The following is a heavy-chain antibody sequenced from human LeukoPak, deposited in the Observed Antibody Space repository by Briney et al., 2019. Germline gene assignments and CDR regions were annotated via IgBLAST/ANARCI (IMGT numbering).Heavy chain of an antibody. Sequence: SETLSLTCAVSGGSFSGYYWSWIRQAPGKGLKWIGEINHSGSTNYNPSLKSRVTISTDTSKNQFSLKLTSVTAADTAMYYCARAGVVPYHLYYFHMDVWGNGTTVTVSS. CDR1: GGSFSGYY. CDR2: INHSGST. CDR3: ARAGVVPYHLYYFHMDV. J-gene: IGHJ6*03. V-gene: IGHV4-34*01. D-gene: IGHD3-3*01.